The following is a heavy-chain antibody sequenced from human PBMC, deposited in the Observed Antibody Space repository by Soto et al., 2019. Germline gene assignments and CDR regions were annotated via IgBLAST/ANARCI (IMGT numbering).Heavy chain of an antibody. D-gene: IGHD4-4*01. Sequence: QVQLVQSGPEVKKPGSSVKVSCEASGGTFSNFAVNWVRQAPGQGLGGVGGIIPLFNVAKYAQKFEGRVTIVADDSTSPAYMALSRLRSDDTAVYYCAASGRDVLGSDYTDTEGLAIWGQGTMVTVSS. CDR2: IIPLFNVA. J-gene: IGHJ3*02. V-gene: IGHV1-69*01. CDR1: GGTFSNFA. CDR3: AASGRDVLGSDYTDTEGLAI.